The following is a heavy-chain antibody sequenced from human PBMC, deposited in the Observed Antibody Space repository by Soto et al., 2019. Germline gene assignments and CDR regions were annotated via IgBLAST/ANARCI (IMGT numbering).Heavy chain of an antibody. CDR3: AKEHPVGLLRSFS. J-gene: IGHJ4*02. CDR1: GGNISNYA. CDR2: ISGSGGST. Sequence: GGSLRLSCVASGGNISNYAMSWVRQAPRKGPEWVSAISGSGGSTYYTDSGKGRCTITRDNTKNTLNQQKNSQRARETDKDSCAKEHPVGLLRSFSWGQGMLVHRLL. V-gene: IGHV3-23*01. D-gene: IGHD3-9*01.